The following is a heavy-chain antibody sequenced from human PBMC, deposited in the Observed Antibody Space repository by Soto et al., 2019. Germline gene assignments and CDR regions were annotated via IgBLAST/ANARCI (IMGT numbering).Heavy chain of an antibody. CDR1: GGSISSYY. CDR2: IYYSGST. Sequence: PSETLSLTCTVSGGSISSYYWSWIRQPPGKGLERIGYIYYSGSTNYNPSLKSRVTISVDTSKNQFSLKLSSVTAADTAVYYCARDSGFWSGPPLDYYYYYGMDVWGQGTTVTVSS. CDR3: ARDSGFWSGPPLDYYYYYGMDV. D-gene: IGHD3-3*01. J-gene: IGHJ6*02. V-gene: IGHV4-59*01.